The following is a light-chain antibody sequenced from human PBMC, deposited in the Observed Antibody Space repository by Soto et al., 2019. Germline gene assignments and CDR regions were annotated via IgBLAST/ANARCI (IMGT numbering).Light chain of an antibody. CDR1: SSDVGGYKY. Sequence: QSALTQPASVSGSPGQSITISCSGTSSDVGGYKYVSWYQQHPGKAPKLMIYEVGNRPSGVSQRFSGSKSGNTASLTIFGLQAEDEADDYCSSYTSSSTLVFGGGTKVTVL. J-gene: IGLJ3*02. V-gene: IGLV2-14*01. CDR3: SSYTSSSTLV. CDR2: EVG.